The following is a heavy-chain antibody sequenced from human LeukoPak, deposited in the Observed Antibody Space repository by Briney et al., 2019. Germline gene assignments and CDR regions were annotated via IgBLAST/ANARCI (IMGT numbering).Heavy chain of an antibody. CDR1: GFSFSDFA. Sequence: QSGGSLRLSCAASGFSFSDFAMNWVRQAPGKGLEWVSAITNRGDSTYYADSVKGRFTISRENSKNILYLQMHSLRAEDTAVYYCAREISDYDSSGYFGCAFDIWGQGTMVTVSS. D-gene: IGHD3-22*01. CDR3: AREISDYDSSGYFGCAFDI. J-gene: IGHJ3*02. V-gene: IGHV3-23*01. CDR2: ITNRGDST.